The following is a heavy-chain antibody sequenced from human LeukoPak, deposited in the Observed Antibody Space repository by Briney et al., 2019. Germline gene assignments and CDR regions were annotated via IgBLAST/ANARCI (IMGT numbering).Heavy chain of an antibody. J-gene: IGHJ6*03. CDR3: VRVRFLEWLNDYMDV. D-gene: IGHD3-3*01. CDR1: GFTFSSYW. Sequence: GGSLRLSCAASGFTFSSYWMSWVRQAPGKGLEWVANIKQDGSEKYYVDSVKGRFTISRDNAKNSLYLQMNSLRAEDTAVYYCVRVRFLEWLNDYMDVWGKGTTVTVSS. CDR2: IKQDGSEK. V-gene: IGHV3-7*01.